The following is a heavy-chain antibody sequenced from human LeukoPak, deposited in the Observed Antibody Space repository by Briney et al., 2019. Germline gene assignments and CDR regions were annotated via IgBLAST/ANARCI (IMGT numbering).Heavy chain of an antibody. CDR1: GGSISSYY. Sequence: SETLSLTCTVSGGSISSYYWSWLRQPPGKGLEWIGYIYYSGSTNYNPSLKSRVTISVDTSKNQFSLKLSSVTAADTAVYYCARLTQQWLGTYYFDYWGQGTLVTVSS. V-gene: IGHV4-59*08. J-gene: IGHJ4*02. CDR2: IYYSGST. CDR3: ARLTQQWLGTYYFDY. D-gene: IGHD6-19*01.